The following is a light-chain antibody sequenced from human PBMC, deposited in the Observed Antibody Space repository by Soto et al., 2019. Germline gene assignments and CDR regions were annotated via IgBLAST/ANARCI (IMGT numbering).Light chain of an antibody. V-gene: IGKV3-20*01. CDR1: QTVNSDY. CDR3: HQFGYSPRT. CDR2: ATS. Sequence: EIVLTQSPGTLSLSPGETATLSCRGSQTVNSDYLAWFQQRPGQAPRLLIFATSRRATDIPDRFSGSGSGTDFTLAISRLEPEDFAVYYCHQFGYSPRTFGQGTKVE. J-gene: IGKJ1*01.